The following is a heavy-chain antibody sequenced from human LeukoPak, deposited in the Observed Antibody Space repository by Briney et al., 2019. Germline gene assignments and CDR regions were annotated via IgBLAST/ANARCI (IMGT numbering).Heavy chain of an antibody. D-gene: IGHD6-13*01. V-gene: IGHV1-69*05. CDR2: IIPIFGTA. CDR1: GGTFSSYA. J-gene: IGHJ6*03. Sequence: GASVKVSCKASGGTFSSYAISWVRQAPGQGLEWMGGIIPIFGTANYAQKFQGRVTITTDESTSTAYMELSSVTAADTAVYYCARHIAAAGNYYYYYMDVWGKGTTVTVSS. CDR3: ARHIAAAGNYYYYYMDV.